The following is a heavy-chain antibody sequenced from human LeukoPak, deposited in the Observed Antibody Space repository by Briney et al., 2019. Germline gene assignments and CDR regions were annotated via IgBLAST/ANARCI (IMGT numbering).Heavy chain of an antibody. CDR1: GFTFSSYG. J-gene: IGHJ6*03. CDR2: IWYDGSNK. Sequence: GGSLRLSCAASGFTFSSYGMHWVRQAPGKGLEWVAVIWYDGSNKYYADSVKGRFTISRDNSKDTLYLQMNSLRAEDTAVYYCARDPGWQQLVPYYYMDVWGKGTTVTVSS. CDR3: ARDPGWQQLVPYYYMDV. D-gene: IGHD6-13*01. V-gene: IGHV3-33*01.